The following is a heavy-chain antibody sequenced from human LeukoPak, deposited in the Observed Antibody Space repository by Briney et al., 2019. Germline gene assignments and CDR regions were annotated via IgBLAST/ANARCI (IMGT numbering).Heavy chain of an antibody. CDR1: GFSLSTNGVG. CDR3: AHRFRAYTPPGFLGVFDY. J-gene: IGHJ4*02. V-gene: IGHV2-5*02. CDR2: IYWDDDK. D-gene: IGHD5-18*01. Sequence: SGPTLVKPTQTLTLTCTFSGFSLSTNGVGVGWIRQPPGEALEWLALIYWDDDKRYSPSLKSRLTIIKDTSKNQVVLTLTNMDPVDTATSYCAHRFRAYTPPGFLGVFDYWGQGTLVTVSS.